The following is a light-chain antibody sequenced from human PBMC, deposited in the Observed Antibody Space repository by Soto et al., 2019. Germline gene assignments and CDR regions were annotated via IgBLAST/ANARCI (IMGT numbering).Light chain of an antibody. CDR3: SSYTSSSTEV. CDR1: SSDVGGYNY. Sequence: QSAQTHPDSVACSPGQAITISCTGTSSDVGGYNYVSWYQQHPGKAPKLMIYEVSNRPSGVSNRFSGSKSGNTASLTISGLQAEDEADYYCSSYTSSSTEVFGTGTKVTVL. V-gene: IGLV2-14*01. CDR2: EVS. J-gene: IGLJ1*01.